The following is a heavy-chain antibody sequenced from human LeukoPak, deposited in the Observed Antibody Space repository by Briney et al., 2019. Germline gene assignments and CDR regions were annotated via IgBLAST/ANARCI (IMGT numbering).Heavy chain of an antibody. J-gene: IGHJ4*02. CDR3: ARGDLDGASSWYGSF. V-gene: IGHV1-69*13. D-gene: IGHD6-13*01. Sequence: ASVKVSCKASGGTFSSYAISWVRQAPGQGLEWMGGIIPIFGTPTYAQKLQGRVTITADESTSTAYMELSSLRSEDTAVYYCARGDLDGASSWYGSFWGQGTLVAVSS. CDR2: IIPIFGTP. CDR1: GGTFSSYA.